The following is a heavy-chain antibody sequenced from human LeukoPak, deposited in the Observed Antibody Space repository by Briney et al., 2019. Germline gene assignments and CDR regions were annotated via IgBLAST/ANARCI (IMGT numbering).Heavy chain of an antibody. CDR3: ARGLMTPSINCFEP. Sequence: GGYLRLYCAASGFTFDDYGMSWVRQAPGKGLEWVSGINWNGGSTGYADSVKGRFTISRDNAKNSLYLQMNSLRAEDTALYYCARGLMTPSINCFEPWGQGALVTVSS. D-gene: IGHD2-15*01. J-gene: IGHJ5*02. CDR2: INWNGGST. CDR1: GFTFDDYG. V-gene: IGHV3-20*04.